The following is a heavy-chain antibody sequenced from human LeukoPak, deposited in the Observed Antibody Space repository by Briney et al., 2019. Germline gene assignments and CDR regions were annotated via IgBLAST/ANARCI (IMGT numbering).Heavy chain of an antibody. D-gene: IGHD2-2*01. CDR2: INPNSGGT. V-gene: IGHV1-2*02. J-gene: IGHJ4*02. Sequence: ASVKVSCKASGYTFTGYYMHWVRQAPGQGLEWMGWINPNSGGTNYAQKFQGRVTMTRDTSISTAYMELSRLRSDDTAVYYCARGYCSSTSCLEADYWGQGTLVTVSS. CDR3: ARGYCSSTSCLEADY. CDR1: GYTFTGYY.